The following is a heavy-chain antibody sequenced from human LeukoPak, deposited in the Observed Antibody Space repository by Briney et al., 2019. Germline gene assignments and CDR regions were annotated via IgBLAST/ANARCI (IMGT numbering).Heavy chain of an antibody. CDR2: INHSGST. D-gene: IGHD1-26*01. Sequence: SETLSLTCAVYGGSFSGYYWSWIRQPPGKGLEWIGEINHSGSTYYNPSLKSRVTISVDTSKNQFSLKLSSVTAADTAVYYCARSSGSYYGGSNFDYWGQGTLVTVSS. CDR1: GGSFSGYY. CDR3: ARSSGSYYGGSNFDY. J-gene: IGHJ4*02. V-gene: IGHV4-34*01.